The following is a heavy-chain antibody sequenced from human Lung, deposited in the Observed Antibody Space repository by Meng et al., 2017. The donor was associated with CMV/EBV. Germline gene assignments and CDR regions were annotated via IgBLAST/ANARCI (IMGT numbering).Heavy chain of an antibody. CDR1: GFTFSNAR. Sequence: GESLKISCAASGFTFSNARMSWVRQAPGKGLEWVGRFKGTTDGGTTDYAAPVKGRFSISRDDSKKTLHLQMNSLKTEDTGVYFCLYYYDSSGYVDYWGQGTLVTVSS. CDR3: LYYYDSSGYVDY. D-gene: IGHD3-22*01. V-gene: IGHV3-15*01. CDR2: FKGTTDGGTT. J-gene: IGHJ4*02.